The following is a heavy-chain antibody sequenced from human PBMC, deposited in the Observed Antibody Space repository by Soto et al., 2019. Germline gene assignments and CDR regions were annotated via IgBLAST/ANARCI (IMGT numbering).Heavy chain of an antibody. CDR2: IIPLLGIG. CDR3: ARDEGCYNLGTFPVCYMDV. V-gene: IGHV1-69*04. CDR1: GGTLRSET. J-gene: IGHJ6*03. D-gene: IGHD3-16*01. Sequence: GASVNVSCKVSGGTLRSETISWLRQAPGQGLEWMGRIIPLLGIGNYAQKFQGRVTITEDISTNTGYMELSSLTSQDTAIYYCARDEGCYNLGTFPVCYMDVWGNGPTFTVSS.